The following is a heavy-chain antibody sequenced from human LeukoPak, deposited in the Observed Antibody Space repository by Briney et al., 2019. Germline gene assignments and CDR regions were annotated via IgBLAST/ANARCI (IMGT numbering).Heavy chain of an antibody. CDR1: GGSISSGGYS. J-gene: IGHJ3*02. Sequence: SETLSLTCAVSGGSISSGGYSWSWIRQPPGKGLEWIGYIYHSGSTYYNPSLKSRVTISVDTSKNQFSLKLSSVTAADTAVYYCARGPHPPEVADAFDIWGQGTMVTVSS. CDR2: IYHSGST. V-gene: IGHV4-30-2*01. D-gene: IGHD2-15*01. CDR3: ARGPHPPEVADAFDI.